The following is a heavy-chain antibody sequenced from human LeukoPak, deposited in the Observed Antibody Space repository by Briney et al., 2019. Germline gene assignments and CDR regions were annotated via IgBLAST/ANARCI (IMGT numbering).Heavy chain of an antibody. V-gene: IGHV3-30*02. CDR2: IQYDGNIK. Sequence: GGSLRLSCAASGFTFSSYGMHWVRQAPGKGLEWVAFIQYDGNIKYYTDSVKGRFTISRDNSKNTVYLQMNSLRPEDTAFYYCAKDVLRNYLFDYWGQGTLVTVSS. CDR1: GFTFSSYG. D-gene: IGHD1-7*01. J-gene: IGHJ4*02. CDR3: AKDVLRNYLFDY.